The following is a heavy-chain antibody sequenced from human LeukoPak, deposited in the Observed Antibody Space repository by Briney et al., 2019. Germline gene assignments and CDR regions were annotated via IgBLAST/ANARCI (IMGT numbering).Heavy chain of an antibody. CDR2: INPNSGGT. CDR1: GYTFTGYY. J-gene: IGHJ4*02. D-gene: IGHD6-13*01. V-gene: IGHV1-2*06. CDR3: APTSIAAAGNFDY. Sequence: ASVKVSCKASGYTFTGYYMHWVRQAPGQGLEWMGRINPNSGGTNYAQKFQGRVTMTRDTSISTAYMALSRLRSDDTAVYYCAPTSIAAAGNFDYWGQGTLVTVSS.